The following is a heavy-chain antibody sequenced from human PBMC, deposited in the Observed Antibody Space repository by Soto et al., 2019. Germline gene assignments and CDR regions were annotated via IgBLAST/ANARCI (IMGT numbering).Heavy chain of an antibody. V-gene: IGHV1-69*12. CDR2: TIPIFGTA. CDR1: GGTFSTNT. Sequence: QVQLVQSGAEVKKPGSSVKVACKASGGTFSTNTIHWVRQDPGQGLEWMGGTIPIFGTANYAQRFQGRFTITADESTSTAYMELSSLRFEDTAVYYCARAGYWCQRTLVNVSS. J-gene: IGHJ4*02. CDR3: ARAGY.